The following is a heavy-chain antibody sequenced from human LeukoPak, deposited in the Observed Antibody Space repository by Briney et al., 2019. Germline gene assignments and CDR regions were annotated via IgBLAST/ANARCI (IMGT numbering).Heavy chain of an antibody. Sequence: ASVKVSCKASGYTFTSYYMHWVRQAPGQGVEWMVIINPSGGSTSYAQKFQGRVTMTRDTSTSTVYMELSSLRSEDTAVYYCASSWDSSGYDALLLAPWGQGTLVTVSS. J-gene: IGHJ5*02. V-gene: IGHV1-46*01. CDR3: ASSWDSSGYDALLLAP. CDR1: GYTFTSYY. D-gene: IGHD3-22*01. CDR2: INPSGGST.